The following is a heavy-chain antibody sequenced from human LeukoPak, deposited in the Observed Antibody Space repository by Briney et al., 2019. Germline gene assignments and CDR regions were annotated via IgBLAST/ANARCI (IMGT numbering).Heavy chain of an antibody. V-gene: IGHV1-69*04. Sequence: EASVKVSCKASGGTFSSYAISWVRQAPGQGLEWMGRIIPILGIANYAQKFQGRVTMTTDTSTSTAYMELRGLRSDDTAVYYCARDLDPATESAAAKDWGQGTLVTVSS. CDR2: IIPILGIA. CDR1: GGTFSSYA. J-gene: IGHJ4*02. CDR3: ARDLDPATESAAAKD. D-gene: IGHD6-13*01.